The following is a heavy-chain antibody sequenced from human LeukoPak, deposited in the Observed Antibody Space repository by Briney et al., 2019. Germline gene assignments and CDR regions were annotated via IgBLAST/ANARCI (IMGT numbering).Heavy chain of an antibody. CDR3: ARYYYDSSGSPMYYFDY. V-gene: IGHV4-38-2*02. CDR2: IYQSGST. J-gene: IGHJ4*02. D-gene: IGHD3-22*01. CDR1: GYSISSGYY. Sequence: SETLSLTCTVSGYSISSGYYWGWIRQPPGKGLEWIGSIYQSGSTYYNPSLKSRVTISVDTSKNQFSLKLSSVTAADTAVYYCARYYYDSSGSPMYYFDYWGQGTLVTVSS.